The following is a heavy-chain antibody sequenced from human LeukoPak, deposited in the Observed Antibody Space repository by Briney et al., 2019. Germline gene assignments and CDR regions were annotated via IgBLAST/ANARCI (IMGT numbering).Heavy chain of an antibody. CDR2: IRSKTYGGTT. CDR3: SRDDSGYYPKGEFDY. Sequence: KAGGSLRLSCTTSGFTFADYAMSWFRQAPGKGLEWVGFIRSKTYGGTTEYAASVKGRFTFSRDDSKSIAYLQMNSLKTEDTAMYYCSRDDSGYYPKGEFDYWGQGTLVTVSS. V-gene: IGHV3-49*05. CDR1: GFTFADYA. D-gene: IGHD3-22*01. J-gene: IGHJ4*02.